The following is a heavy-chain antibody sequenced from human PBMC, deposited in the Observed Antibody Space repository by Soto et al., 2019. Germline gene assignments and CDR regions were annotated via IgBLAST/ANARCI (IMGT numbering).Heavy chain of an antibody. CDR1: GFTFSSYG. CDR3: ARAGGSSGWYSIPY. CDR2: IWYDGSNK. D-gene: IGHD6-19*01. Sequence: GGSLRLSCAASGFTFSSYGMHWVRQAPGKGLEWVAVIWYDGSNKYYADSVKGRFTISRDNSKNTLYLQMNSLRAEDTAVYYCARAGGSSGWYSIPYWGQGTLVTVSS. V-gene: IGHV3-33*01. J-gene: IGHJ4*02.